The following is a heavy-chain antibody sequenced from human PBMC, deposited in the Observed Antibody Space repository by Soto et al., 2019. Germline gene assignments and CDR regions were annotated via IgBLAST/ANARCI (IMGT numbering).Heavy chain of an antibody. V-gene: IGHV5-51*01. D-gene: IGHD1-26*01. CDR2: IYPGDSDT. CDR3: ARLHSASYHSPLRY. Sequence: PGESLNISCKGSGYSFTNYWIGWVRQMPGKGLEWMGIIYPGDSDTRYSTSSQGQVTISADRSISTAYVQWSSLKASDTAMYYCARLHSASYHSPLRYWGQGTLVTVSS. CDR1: GYSFTNYW. J-gene: IGHJ4*02.